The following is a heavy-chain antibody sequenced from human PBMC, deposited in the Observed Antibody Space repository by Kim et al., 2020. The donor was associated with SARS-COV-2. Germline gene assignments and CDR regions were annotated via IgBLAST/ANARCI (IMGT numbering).Heavy chain of an antibody. CDR2: IYSGGST. J-gene: IGHJ4*02. Sequence: LSLTCAASGFTVSSNYMSWVRQAPGKGLEWVSVIYSGGSTYYADSVKGRFTISRDNSKNTLYLQMNSLRAEDTAVYYCARGLGYDFWSGYYRGYYFDYWGQGTLVTVSS. CDR1: GFTVSSNY. D-gene: IGHD3-3*01. V-gene: IGHV3-66*01. CDR3: ARGLGYDFWSGYYRGYYFDY.